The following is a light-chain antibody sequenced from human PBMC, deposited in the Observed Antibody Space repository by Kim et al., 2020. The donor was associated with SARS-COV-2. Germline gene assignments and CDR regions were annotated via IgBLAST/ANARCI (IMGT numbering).Light chain of an antibody. J-gene: IGKJ4*01. Sequence: FSQGERPPSPCRASQSLATSLPWYHLNPGQAPRLIIFDVPRRVTVTQARSSGTGSGPDFPLTISSLEPEDVELYSCHHRSLWTSTFGGGTKVDIK. CDR3: HHRSLWTST. V-gene: IGKV3-11*01. CDR1: QSLATS. CDR2: DVP.